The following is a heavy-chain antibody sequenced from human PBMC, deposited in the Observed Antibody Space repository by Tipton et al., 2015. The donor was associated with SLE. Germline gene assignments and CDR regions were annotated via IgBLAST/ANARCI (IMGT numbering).Heavy chain of an antibody. CDR1: GFTFSSYG. D-gene: IGHD6-13*01. Sequence: LRLSCAASGFTFSSYGMHWIRQSPGKGLEWIGDIYTSGSTNYNPSLKSRVTISVDTSKNQFSLKLSSVTAADTAVYYCATSPGGSSYYLSGYFQHWGQGTLVTVSS. J-gene: IGHJ1*01. CDR2: IYTSGST. V-gene: IGHV4-4*09. CDR3: ATSPGGSSYYLSGYFQH.